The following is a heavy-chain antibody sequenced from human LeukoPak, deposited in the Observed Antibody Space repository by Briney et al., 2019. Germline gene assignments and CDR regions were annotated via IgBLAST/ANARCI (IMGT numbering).Heavy chain of an antibody. V-gene: IGHV4-59*08. D-gene: IGHD4-17*01. Sequence: PSETLSLTCTVSGGSIRTFYWSWIRQPPGKGLEWIGFVYHSGITNYNPSLKSRVTISVDTSKNQFSLKLSSVTAADTAVYYCTGDYGDYEGAMDVWGQGTTVTVS. CDR3: TGDYGDYEGAMDV. J-gene: IGHJ6*02. CDR2: VYHSGIT. CDR1: GGSIRTFY.